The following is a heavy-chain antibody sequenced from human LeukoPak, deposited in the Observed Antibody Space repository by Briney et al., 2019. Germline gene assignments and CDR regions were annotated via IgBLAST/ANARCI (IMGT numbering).Heavy chain of an antibody. D-gene: IGHD7-27*01. J-gene: IGHJ4*02. V-gene: IGHV1-2*02. Sequence: ASVKVSCQALGYXFTDHYFHWLRQAPGQGIEWMGWIHPGRGDTNIAQKVQGRVSLTRDMSISTAYMVLSRLTSDDTAVYYCARDHNWGPDYWGQVTLVSVSS. CDR1: GYXFTDHY. CDR3: ARDHNWGPDY. CDR2: IHPGRGDT.